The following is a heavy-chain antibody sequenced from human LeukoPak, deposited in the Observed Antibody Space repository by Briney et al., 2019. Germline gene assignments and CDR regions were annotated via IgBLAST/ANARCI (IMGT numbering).Heavy chain of an antibody. CDR1: GFTFSSYG. Sequence: GGCLRLSCAAPGFTFSSYGMHWVRQAPGKGLEWVAVIWYDGSNTYYADSVKGRFTISRDNSKNTLYLQMNSLRAEDTAVYYCVRPLLWFGELLYFLDYWGEETLVTVSS. CDR2: IWYDGSNT. V-gene: IGHV3-33*01. J-gene: IGHJ4*02. CDR3: VRPLLWFGELLYFLDY. D-gene: IGHD3-10*01.